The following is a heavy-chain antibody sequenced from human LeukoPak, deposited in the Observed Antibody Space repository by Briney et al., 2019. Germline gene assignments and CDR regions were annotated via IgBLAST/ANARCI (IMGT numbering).Heavy chain of an antibody. V-gene: IGHV1-69*05. CDR3: ARDLESGTYGDYFPN. Sequence: SVKVSCKASGGTFSSYAISWVRQAPGRGLEWMGRIIPIFGTANYAQKFQGRVTITTDESTSTAYMELSSLRSEDTAVYYCARDLESGTYGDYFPNWGQGTMVTVPS. J-gene: IGHJ3*01. CDR2: IIPIFGTA. CDR1: GGTFSSYA. D-gene: IGHD4-17*01.